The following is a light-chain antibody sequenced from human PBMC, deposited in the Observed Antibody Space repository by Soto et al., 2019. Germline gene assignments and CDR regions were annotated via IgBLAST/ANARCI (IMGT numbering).Light chain of an antibody. V-gene: IGLV2-14*01. CDR2: DVS. CDR3: SSYTSSSPYVV. Sequence: QSVLTQPASVSGSPGQSITISCTGTNSDVGGYNYVSWYQQHPGKAPKLMIYDVSNRPSGVSNRCSGSKSGNTASLTISGLQAEDEADYYCSSYTSSSPYVVFGGGTKVTVL. CDR1: NSDVGGYNY. J-gene: IGLJ2*01.